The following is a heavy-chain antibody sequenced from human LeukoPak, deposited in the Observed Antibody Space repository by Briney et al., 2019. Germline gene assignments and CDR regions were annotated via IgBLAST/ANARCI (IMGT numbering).Heavy chain of an antibody. J-gene: IGHJ4*02. CDR3: AKDVKRYCSSTSCPPDY. D-gene: IGHD2-2*01. CDR1: GFTFSSYG. Sequence: GGSLRLSCAASGFTFSSYGMHWVRQAPGKGLEWVAFIRYDGSNKYYVDSVKGRFTISRDNSKNTLYLQMNSLRAEDTAVYYCAKDVKRYCSSTSCPPDYWGQGTLVTVSS. CDR2: IRYDGSNK. V-gene: IGHV3-30*02.